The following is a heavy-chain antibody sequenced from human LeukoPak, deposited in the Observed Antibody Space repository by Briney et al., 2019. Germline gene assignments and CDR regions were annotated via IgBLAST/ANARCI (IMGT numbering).Heavy chain of an antibody. J-gene: IGHJ4*02. CDR2: LNPKRGGT. CDR3: ARDNGMGYYGGSGYFDY. D-gene: IGHD1-26*01. CDR1: GYTFTGYY. Sequence: ASVKVSCTASGYTFTGYYMHWVRQAPGQGLELMGWLNPKRGGTNYAQKFQGRVTMTRDTSITTAYMELSRLTSDDTAVYYCARDNGMGYYGGSGYFDYWGQGTLVTVSS. V-gene: IGHV1-2*02.